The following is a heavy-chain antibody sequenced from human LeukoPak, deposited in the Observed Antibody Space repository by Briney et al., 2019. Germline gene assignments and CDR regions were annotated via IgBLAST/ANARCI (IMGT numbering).Heavy chain of an antibody. J-gene: IGHJ4*02. D-gene: IGHD3-22*01. CDR3: ARLYDGSAYHADHFDY. V-gene: IGHV3-21*01. CDR1: GFTFSSYE. Sequence: PGGSLRLSCAASGFTFSSYEMNWVRQAPGKGLEWVSSISGSSSYIYYADSVKGRFTISRDNAKNSLYLQMNSLRAEDTAVYYCARLYDGSAYHADHFDYWGQGTLVIVSS. CDR2: ISGSSSYI.